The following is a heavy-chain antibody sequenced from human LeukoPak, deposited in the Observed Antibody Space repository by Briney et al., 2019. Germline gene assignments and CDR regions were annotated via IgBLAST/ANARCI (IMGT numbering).Heavy chain of an antibody. D-gene: IGHD1-26*01. Sequence: GGSLRLSCAASGFTFSTYAMSWVRHTPGKGLEWVSYISTSSYYIYYADSVKGRFTISRDDAKNSLFLQMNSLRAEDTAIYYCARDASGSSTGLIDSWGQGTLVTVSS. CDR3: ARDASGSSTGLIDS. J-gene: IGHJ4*02. CDR1: GFTFSTYA. V-gene: IGHV3-21*01. CDR2: ISTSSYYI.